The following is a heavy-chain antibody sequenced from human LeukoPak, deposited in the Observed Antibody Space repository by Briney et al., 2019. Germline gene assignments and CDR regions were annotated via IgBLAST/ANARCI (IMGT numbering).Heavy chain of an antibody. CDR3: AKAKRNSDYLFDY. V-gene: IGHV3-9*01. CDR2: IGWNNDKI. Sequence: GGSLRLSCVASGFTFDDYVMHWVRQAPGKGLEWVSSIGWNNDKILYADSVKGRFTISRDNAGRSLFLQMNSLRPEDTAFYYCAKAKRNSDYLFDYWGQGTLVAVSS. CDR1: GFTFDDYV. J-gene: IGHJ4*02. D-gene: IGHD5-12*01.